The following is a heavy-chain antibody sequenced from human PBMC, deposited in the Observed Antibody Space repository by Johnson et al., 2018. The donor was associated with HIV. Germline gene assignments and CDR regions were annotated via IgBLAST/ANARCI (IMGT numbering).Heavy chain of an antibody. CDR3: TKEVASASTIGDAFDI. CDR1: GFTFSDYY. Sequence: QVQLLESGGGLVQPGGSLRLSCAASGFTFSDYYMNWIRQAPGKGLEWVSYISSSGSTIYYADSVKGRFTISRDNAKNSLYLQMNSLRAEDTAVYYCTKEVASASTIGDAFDIWGQGTMVTVSS. J-gene: IGHJ3*02. CDR2: ISSSGSTI. V-gene: IGHV3-11*01. D-gene: IGHD6-25*01.